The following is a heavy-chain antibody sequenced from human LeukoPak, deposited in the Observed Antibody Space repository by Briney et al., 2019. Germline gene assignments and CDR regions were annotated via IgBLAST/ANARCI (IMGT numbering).Heavy chain of an antibody. Sequence: SETLSLTCTVSGGSISSYYWSWIRQPPGKGLEWIGYIYYSGSTNYNPSLKSRVTISVDTSKNQFSLKLSSVTAADTAVYYCARLLWFGDKLGMDVWGQGTTVTVSS. J-gene: IGHJ6*02. CDR3: ARLLWFGDKLGMDV. CDR2: IYYSGST. V-gene: IGHV4-59*01. D-gene: IGHD3-10*01. CDR1: GGSISSYY.